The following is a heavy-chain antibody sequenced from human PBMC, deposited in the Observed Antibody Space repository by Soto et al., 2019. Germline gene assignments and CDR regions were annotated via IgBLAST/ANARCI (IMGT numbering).Heavy chain of an antibody. V-gene: IGHV3-33*01. CDR2: IWYDGSNK. J-gene: IGHJ3*02. D-gene: IGHD1-26*01. Sequence: VGSLRLSCAASGFTFSSYGMHWVRQAPGKGLEWVAVIWYDGSNKYYADSVKGRFTISRDNSKNTLYLQMNSLRAEDTAVYYCARGPGGVGATNAFDIWGQGTMVTVSS. CDR1: GFTFSSYG. CDR3: ARGPGGVGATNAFDI.